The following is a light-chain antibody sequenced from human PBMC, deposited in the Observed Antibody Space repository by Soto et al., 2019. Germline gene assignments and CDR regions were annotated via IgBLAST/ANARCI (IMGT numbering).Light chain of an antibody. CDR3: LSYADTAYG. V-gene: IGLV2-8*01. Sequence: QSVLTQPPSASGSPGQSVTISCAGTSSDDGGYNYVSWYQQYPRKVPKLMSYEISELPSGVPDRFSGSKSGNTASLTVSGLQAVDEAEYYCLSYADTAYGVGTGTKLTVL. CDR1: SSDDGGYNY. CDR2: EIS. J-gene: IGLJ1*01.